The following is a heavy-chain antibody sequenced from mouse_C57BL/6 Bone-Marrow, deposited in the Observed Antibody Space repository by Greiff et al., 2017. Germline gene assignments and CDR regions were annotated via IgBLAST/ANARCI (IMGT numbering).Heavy chain of an antibody. CDR3: TPFITTVVATGY. J-gene: IGHJ2*01. V-gene: IGHV14-4*01. D-gene: IGHD1-1*01. CDR2: IDPENGDT. Sequence: EVQLQQSGAELVRPGASVKLSCTASGFNIKDDYMHWVKQRPEQGLEWIGWIDPENGDTESASKFQGKATITADTSSNTAYLQISSLTSEDTAVYYCTPFITTVVATGYWGQGTTLTVSS. CDR1: GFNIKDDY.